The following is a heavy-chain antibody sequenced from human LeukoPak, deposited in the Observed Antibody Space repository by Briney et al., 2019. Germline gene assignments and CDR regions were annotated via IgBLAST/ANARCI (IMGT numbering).Heavy chain of an antibody. CDR1: GGSFSGYY. CDR2: INHSGST. Sequence: PSETLSLTCAVYGGSFSGYYWSWIRQPPGKGLEWIGEINHSGSTNYNPSLKSRVTISVDTSKNQFSLKLSSVTAADTAVHYCARLKRYYYYMDVWGKGTTVTISS. V-gene: IGHV4-34*01. CDR3: ARLKRYYYYMDV. J-gene: IGHJ6*03.